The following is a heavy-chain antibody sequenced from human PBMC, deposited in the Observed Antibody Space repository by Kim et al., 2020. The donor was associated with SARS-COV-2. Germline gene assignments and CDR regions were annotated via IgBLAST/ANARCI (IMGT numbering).Heavy chain of an antibody. D-gene: IGHD2-2*01. Sequence: SQTLSLTCAXSGDSVSSNSAAWNWIRQSPSRGLEWLGRTYYRSKWYNDYAVSVKSRITINPDTTKNQFSLQLNSVTPEDTAVYYCASWRGSNTGGHQSWFDPWGQGTLVTVSS. CDR2: TYYRSKWYN. J-gene: IGHJ5*02. V-gene: IGHV6-1*01. CDR3: ASWRGSNTGGHQSWFDP. CDR1: GDSVSSNSAA.